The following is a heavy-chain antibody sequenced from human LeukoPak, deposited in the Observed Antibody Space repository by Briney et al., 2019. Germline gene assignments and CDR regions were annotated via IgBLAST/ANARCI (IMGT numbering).Heavy chain of an antibody. CDR1: GFTFSSYA. V-gene: IGHV3-30-3*01. CDR2: ISYDGSNK. CDR3: ARGGGLQSLYYVMDV. Sequence: PGGSLRLSCAASGFTFSSYAMHWVRQAPGKGLEWVAVISYDGSNKYYADSVKGRFTISRDNSKNTLYLQMNSLRAEDTAVYYCARGGGLQSLYYVMDVGGQGPTVTVSS. D-gene: IGHD5-24*01. J-gene: IGHJ6*02.